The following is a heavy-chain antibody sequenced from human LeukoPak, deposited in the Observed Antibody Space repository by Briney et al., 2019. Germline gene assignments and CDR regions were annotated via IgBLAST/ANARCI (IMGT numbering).Heavy chain of an antibody. CDR1: GYTFTNYY. CDR3: ATEDKYCSGGNCGKF. J-gene: IGHJ4*02. V-gene: IGHV1-2*02. CDR2: IVPDTGGV. D-gene: IGHD2-15*01. Sequence: ASVKVSCKTSGYTFTNYYVHWVRQAPGQGLEWMGYIVPDTGGVDYDQRFQGRVAMTRDKSISTVYMELTSLKSDDTAVYCCATEDKYCSGGNCGKFWGQGTLVTVSS.